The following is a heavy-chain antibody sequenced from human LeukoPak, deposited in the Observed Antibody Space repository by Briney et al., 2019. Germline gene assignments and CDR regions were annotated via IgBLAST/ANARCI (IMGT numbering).Heavy chain of an antibody. CDR2: ISGSGGST. CDR3: AKDSSSWITRPYREH. CDR1: GFTFSSYA. Sequence: GGSLRLSCAASGFTFSSYAMSWVRQAPGKGLEWVSAISGSGGSTYYADSVKGRFTISRDNSKNTLYLQMNSLRAEDTAVYYCAKDSSSWITRPYREHWGQGTLVTVSS. D-gene: IGHD6-13*01. V-gene: IGHV3-23*01. J-gene: IGHJ1*01.